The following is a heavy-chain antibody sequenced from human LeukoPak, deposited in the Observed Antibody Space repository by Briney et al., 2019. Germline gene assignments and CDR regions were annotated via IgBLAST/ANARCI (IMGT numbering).Heavy chain of an antibody. CDR2: IYYSGTT. D-gene: IGHD6-13*01. CDR3: ARAGIAAAGTDDAFDI. J-gene: IGHJ3*02. V-gene: IGHV4-39*07. Sequence: PSETLSLTCTVSSVSISSSNSYWGWIRQPPGKGLEWIGSIYYSGTTYYNPSLKSRVTISVDTSKNQFSLTLTSVTAADTAVYYCARAGIAAAGTDDAFDIWGQGTMVTVSS. CDR1: SVSISSSNSY.